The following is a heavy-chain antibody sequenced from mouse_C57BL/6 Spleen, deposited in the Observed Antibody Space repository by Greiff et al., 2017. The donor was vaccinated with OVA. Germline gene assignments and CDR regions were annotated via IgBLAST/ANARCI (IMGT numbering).Heavy chain of an antibody. D-gene: IGHD1-1*01. Sequence: EVQLQQSGAELVRPGASVKLSCTASGFNIKDYYMHWVKQRPEQGLEWIGRIDPEDGDTEYAPKFQGKATMTADTSSNTAYLQLSRLTSEDTAVYYCTTWDYGSSYSAMDYWGQGTSVTVSS. CDR1: GFNIKDYY. CDR2: IDPEDGDT. J-gene: IGHJ4*01. V-gene: IGHV14-1*01. CDR3: TTWDYGSSYSAMDY.